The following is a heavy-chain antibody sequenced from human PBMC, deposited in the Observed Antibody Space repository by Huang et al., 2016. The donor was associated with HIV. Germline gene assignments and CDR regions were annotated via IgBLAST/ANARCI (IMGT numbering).Heavy chain of an antibody. Sequence: EVQLVESGGGLVQPGGSLRLSWAASGFTFSTYWMHWVRQAPGKGLVWVSRINSDVMSTSYADSVKGRFTISRDNAKNTLYLQMNSLRAEDTAVYYCARERSSGWAIDYWGQGTLVTVSS. D-gene: IGHD6-19*01. CDR3: ARERSSGWAIDY. J-gene: IGHJ4*02. CDR1: GFTFSTYW. CDR2: INSDVMST. V-gene: IGHV3-74*01.